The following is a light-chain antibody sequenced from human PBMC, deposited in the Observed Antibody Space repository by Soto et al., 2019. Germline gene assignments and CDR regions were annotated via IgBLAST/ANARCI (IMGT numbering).Light chain of an antibody. V-gene: IGLV1-44*01. CDR3: GTWDDSLNGYV. J-gene: IGLJ1*01. CDR2: SIT. CDR1: RSNIGSNT. Sequence: QSVLTQPPSASGTPGQRVTISCSGSRSNIGSNTVNWYQQLPETAPKLLIFSITERPSGVPDRFSGSKSGTSASLAISGLQSEDEADYYCGTWDDSLNGYVFGTGTKVTVL.